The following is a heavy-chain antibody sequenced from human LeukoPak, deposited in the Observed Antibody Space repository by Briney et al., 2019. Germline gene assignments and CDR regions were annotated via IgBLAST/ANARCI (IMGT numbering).Heavy chain of an antibody. J-gene: IGHJ5*02. Sequence: SETLSLTCTVSGGSISSYYWSWIRQPPGKGLEWIGYIYYSGSTNYNPSLKSRVTISVDTSKNQFSLKLSSVTAADTAVYYCARDQGYSSGWYRDWFDPWGQGTLVTVSS. D-gene: IGHD6-19*01. CDR3: ARDQGYSSGWYRDWFDP. CDR1: GGSISSYY. CDR2: IYYSGST. V-gene: IGHV4-59*01.